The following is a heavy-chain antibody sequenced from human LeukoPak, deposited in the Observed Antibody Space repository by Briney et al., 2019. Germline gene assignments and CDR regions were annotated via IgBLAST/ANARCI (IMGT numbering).Heavy chain of an antibody. CDR3: ARATYYYDSSGSEMYYFDS. Sequence: GGSLRLSCAASGFTLSSYSMNWVRQAPGKGLVWVSRIGGDGSSTSYADSAKGRFTISRDNAKNTLYLQMNSLSAEDTAVYYCARATYYYDSSGSEMYYFDSWGQGTLVTVSS. V-gene: IGHV3-74*01. J-gene: IGHJ4*02. CDR1: GFTLSSYS. CDR2: IGGDGSST. D-gene: IGHD3-22*01.